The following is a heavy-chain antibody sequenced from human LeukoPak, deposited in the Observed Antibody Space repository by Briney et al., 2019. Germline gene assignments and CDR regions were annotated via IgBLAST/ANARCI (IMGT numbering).Heavy chain of an antibody. CDR3: ARYESSGLDY. Sequence: SETLSLTCTVSGGSISGNWWSWIRQPAGKGLEWIGRFFPGGSTNYNPSLKSRVTMSVDTSKNQFSLKLGSVTTADTAIYYCARYESSGLDYWGQGTLVTVSS. D-gene: IGHD3-22*01. V-gene: IGHV4-4*07. CDR2: FFPGGST. J-gene: IGHJ4*02. CDR1: GGSISGNW.